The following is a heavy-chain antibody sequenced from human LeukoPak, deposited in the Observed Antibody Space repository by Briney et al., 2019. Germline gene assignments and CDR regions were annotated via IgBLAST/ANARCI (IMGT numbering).Heavy chain of an antibody. D-gene: IGHD2/OR15-2a*01. Sequence: SETLSLTCTVSGGSISSYYWSWIRQPPGKGLEWIGYIYYSGSTNYNPSLKSRVTISVDTSKNQFSLKLSSVTAADTAVYYCARDRRGNNYYYYYMDVWGKGTTVTVSS. CDR3: ARDRRGNNYYYYYMDV. J-gene: IGHJ6*03. CDR1: GGSISSYY. V-gene: IGHV4-59*12. CDR2: IYYSGST.